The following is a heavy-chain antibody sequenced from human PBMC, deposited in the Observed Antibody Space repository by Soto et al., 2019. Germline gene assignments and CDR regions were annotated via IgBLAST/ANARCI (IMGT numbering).Heavy chain of an antibody. V-gene: IGHV5-10-1*01. J-gene: IGHJ5*02. CDR1: GYNFDNYW. D-gene: IGHD3-16*01. CDR2: VDPSDSYV. CDR3: ASPKGGTDWLAP. Sequence: GESLKISCKTSGYNFDNYWIIWVRQMSGKGLEWMGRVDPSDSYVNYSPSFQGHIAISIHKSINTAYLQWSSLKASDTAIYYCASPKGGTDWLAPWGQGNLVTVSS.